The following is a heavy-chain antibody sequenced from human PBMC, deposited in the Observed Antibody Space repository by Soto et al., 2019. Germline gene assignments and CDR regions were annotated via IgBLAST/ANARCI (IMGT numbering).Heavy chain of an antibody. V-gene: IGHV3-23*01. CDR3: ARGLVVTPSFDH. J-gene: IGHJ4*02. CDR1: GFTFSSYA. Sequence: GSLRLSCAASGFTFSSYAMNWVRQAPGKGLEWVSVISGSGSSTYYADSVKGRFTISRDNSKNTLYVQMNSLRAEDTAMYYCARGLVVTPSFDHWGQGTLVTVSS. CDR2: ISGSGSST. D-gene: IGHD2-21*01.